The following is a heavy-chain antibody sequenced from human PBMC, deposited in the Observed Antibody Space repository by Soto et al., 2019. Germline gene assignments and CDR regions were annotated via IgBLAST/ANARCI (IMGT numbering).Heavy chain of an antibody. CDR3: ARDYYSSGSYYNEYYYYYYGMDV. CDR2: INPNSGGT. V-gene: IGHV1-2*04. J-gene: IGHJ6*02. CDR1: GYTFTGYY. D-gene: IGHD3-10*01. Sequence: QVQLVQSGAEVKKPGASVKVSCKASGYTFTGYYMHWVRQAPGQGLEWMGWINPNSGGTNYAQKFQGWVTMTRDTFISTAYMELSRLRSDDTAVYYCARDYYSSGSYYNEYYYYYYGMDVWGQGTTVTVSS.